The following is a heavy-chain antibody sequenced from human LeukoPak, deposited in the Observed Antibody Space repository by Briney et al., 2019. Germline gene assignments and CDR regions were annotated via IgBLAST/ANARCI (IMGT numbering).Heavy chain of an antibody. V-gene: IGHV4-61*05. J-gene: IGHJ4*02. CDR2: IYYSGST. CDR3: GRVSGYDGEIFYDY. CDR1: GGSISTSNYY. Sequence: SETLSLTCTVSGGSISTSNYYWGWIRQPPGKGLEWIGYIYYSGSTNYNPSLKSRVTISVDTSKNQFSLKLSSVTAADTAMYYCGRVSGYDGEIFYDYWGQGSLVTVSS. D-gene: IGHD5-12*01.